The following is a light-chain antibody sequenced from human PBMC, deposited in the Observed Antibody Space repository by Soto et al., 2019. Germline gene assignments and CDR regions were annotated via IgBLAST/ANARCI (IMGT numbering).Light chain of an antibody. J-gene: IGKJ5*01. CDR1: QSVSRNY. Sequence: EIVLTQSPGTLSLSPGEGATLSCRASQSVSRNYLAWYQQKPGQAPRLLIYTASRRATGIPDRFSGSGSGTDFTLTISRLEPEDSAVYYCQQYGSSPSITFGQGTRLEIK. V-gene: IGKV3-20*01. CDR3: QQYGSSPSIT. CDR2: TAS.